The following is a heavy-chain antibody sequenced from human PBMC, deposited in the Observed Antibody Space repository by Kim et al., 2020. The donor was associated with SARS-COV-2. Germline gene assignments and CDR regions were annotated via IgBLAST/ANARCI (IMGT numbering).Heavy chain of an antibody. Sequence: SETLSLTCTVSGGSISSGDYYWSWIRQPPGKGLEWIGYIYYSGSTYYNPSLKSRVTISVDTSKNQFSLKLSSVTAADTAVYYCARVAPFIAAAGTVPKFDYWGQGTLVTVSS. D-gene: IGHD6-13*01. CDR3: ARVAPFIAAAGTVPKFDY. V-gene: IGHV4-30-4*01. J-gene: IGHJ4*02. CDR2: IYYSGST. CDR1: GGSISSGDYY.